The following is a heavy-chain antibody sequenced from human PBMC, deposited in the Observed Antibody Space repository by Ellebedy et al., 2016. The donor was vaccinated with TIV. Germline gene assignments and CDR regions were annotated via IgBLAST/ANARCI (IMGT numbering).Heavy chain of an antibody. V-gene: IGHV4-59*01. CDR2: FYYSGST. J-gene: IGHJ1*01. D-gene: IGHD6-13*01. CDR3: ARDVTAAPRVFQH. CDR1: GGSISSYY. Sequence: SETLSLTCTVSGGSISSYYWSWIRQPPGKGLEWIGYFYYSGSTNYNPSLKSRVTMSVDTSRNQFSLKLTSLTAADTAVYYCARDVTAAPRVFQHWGQGILVTVSS.